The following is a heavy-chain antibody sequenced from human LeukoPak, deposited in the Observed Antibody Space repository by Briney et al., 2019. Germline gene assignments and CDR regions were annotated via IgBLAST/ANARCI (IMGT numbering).Heavy chain of an antibody. J-gene: IGHJ4*02. D-gene: IGHD3-22*01. CDR2: INHSGST. Sequence: PSETLSLTCTVSGGSISSGSYYWSWIRQPPGKGLEWIGEINHSGSTNYNPSLKSRVTISVDTSKNQFSLKLSSVTAADTAVYYCARGYYYDSSGYPYYFDYWGQGTLVTVSS. V-gene: IGHV4-39*07. CDR1: GGSISSGSYY. CDR3: ARGYYYDSSGYPYYFDY.